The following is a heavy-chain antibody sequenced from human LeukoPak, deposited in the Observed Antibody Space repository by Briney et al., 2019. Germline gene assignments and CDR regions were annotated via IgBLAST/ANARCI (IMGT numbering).Heavy chain of an antibody. CDR3: ARQENQGSWPGSGAFDI. CDR2: ISWNSGSI. V-gene: IGHV3-9*01. J-gene: IGHJ3*02. CDR1: GITFDDYA. Sequence: PGGSLRLSCAASGITFDDYAMHWVRQAPGKGLEWVSGISWNSGSIGYADSVKGRFTISRDNSKNTLYLQMNSLRAEDTAVYYCARQENQGSWPGSGAFDIWGQGTMVTVSS. D-gene: IGHD6-13*01.